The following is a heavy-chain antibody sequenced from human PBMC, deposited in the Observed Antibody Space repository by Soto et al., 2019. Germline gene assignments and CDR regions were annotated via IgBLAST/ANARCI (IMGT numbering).Heavy chain of an antibody. CDR1: GGTFSNYA. J-gene: IGHJ5*02. CDR2: IIPLSGTP. CDR3: TRGIQLWS. Sequence: QVQLVQSGAEVKKPGSSVKVSCKASGGTFSNYALTWVRHAPGQGLEWMGGIIPLSGTPNYAQKFQGRVTITVDKATTSVYMELRSLRSDDTAVYYCTRGIQLWSWGQGTLVTVSS. D-gene: IGHD5-18*01. V-gene: IGHV1-69*06.